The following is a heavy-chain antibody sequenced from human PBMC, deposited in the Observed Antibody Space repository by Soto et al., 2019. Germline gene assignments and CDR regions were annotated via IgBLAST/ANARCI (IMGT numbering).Heavy chain of an antibody. V-gene: IGHV3-21*01. D-gene: IGHD5-12*01. CDR3: ARDGYNYPTYYYYYGMDV. CDR1: GFTLSSYS. Sequence: PGGSLRLSCAASGFTLSSYSMNWVRQAPGKGLEWVSSISSSSSYIYYADSVKGRFTISRDNAKNSLYLQMNSLRAEDTAVYYCARDGYNYPTYYYYYGMDVWGQGTTVTVSS. CDR2: ISSSSSYI. J-gene: IGHJ6*02.